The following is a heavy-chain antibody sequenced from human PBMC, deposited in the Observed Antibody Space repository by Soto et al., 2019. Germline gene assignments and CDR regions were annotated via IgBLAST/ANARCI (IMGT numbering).Heavy chain of an antibody. CDR2: INPNSGGT. V-gene: IGHV1-2*02. D-gene: IGHD6-13*01. CDR3: ARVFLLRQQLVNFDY. Sequence: ASVKVSCKASGYTFTGYYMHWVRQAPGQGLEWMGWINPNSGGTNYAQRFQGRVTMTRDTSISTAYMELSRLRSDDTAVYYCARVFLLRQQLVNFDYWGQGTLVTVSS. CDR1: GYTFTGYY. J-gene: IGHJ4*02.